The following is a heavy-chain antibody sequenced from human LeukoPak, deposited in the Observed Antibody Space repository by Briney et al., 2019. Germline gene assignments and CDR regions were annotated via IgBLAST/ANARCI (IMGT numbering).Heavy chain of an antibody. Sequence: GGSLRLSCAASGFTFSSYEINWVRQAPGKGLEWISYIGASGRTIYYADSVKGRFTISRDNTNNSLYLQMSSLRAEDTAVYYCAREGVTSNLFDYWGQGTLVTVSS. CDR2: IGASGRTI. CDR3: AREGVTSNLFDY. J-gene: IGHJ4*02. V-gene: IGHV3-48*03. D-gene: IGHD2-21*02. CDR1: GFTFSSYE.